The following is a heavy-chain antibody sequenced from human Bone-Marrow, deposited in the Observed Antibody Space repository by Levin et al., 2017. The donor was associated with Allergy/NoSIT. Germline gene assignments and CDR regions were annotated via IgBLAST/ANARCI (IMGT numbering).Heavy chain of an antibody. D-gene: IGHD6-13*01. Sequence: LSLPCAASGFTFLTSGMHWVRQAPGKGLEWVAVISYDGSTKYYVDSVKGRFTISRDNSKNTLYLQMNSLRVEDTAVYYCAKAPGAAAKWGWFDPWGQGTLVTVSS. CDR1: GFTFLTSG. V-gene: IGHV3-30*18. CDR2: ISYDGSTK. J-gene: IGHJ5*02. CDR3: AKAPGAAAKWGWFDP.